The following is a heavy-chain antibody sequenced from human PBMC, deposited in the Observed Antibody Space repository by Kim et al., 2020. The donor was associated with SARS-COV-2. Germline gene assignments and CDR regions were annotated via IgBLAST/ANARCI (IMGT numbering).Heavy chain of an antibody. Sequence: GGSLRLSCAASGFTFSSYGMHWVRQAPGKGLEWVAVISFDGSNKYYADSVRGRFTISRDNSKNTLYLQMNSLRAEDTAVYYCARRGYSYGHQPFTYYYYGMDVWGQGTTVTVSS. CDR2: ISFDGSNK. V-gene: IGHV3-30*03. D-gene: IGHD5-18*01. J-gene: IGHJ6*02. CDR3: ARRGYSYGHQPFTYYYYGMDV. CDR1: GFTFSSYG.